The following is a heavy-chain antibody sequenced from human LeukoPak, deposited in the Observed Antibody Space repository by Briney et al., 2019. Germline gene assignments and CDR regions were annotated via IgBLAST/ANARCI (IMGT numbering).Heavy chain of an antibody. Sequence: SETPSLTCTVSGGSISGYYWSWIRQPAGKGLEWIGRIYTSGSTNYNPSLKSRVTISVDESKNQFSLKLISVTAADTAVYYCARQDNYYYYMDIWNKGTTVTVSS. V-gene: IGHV4-4*07. CDR1: GGSISGYY. CDR2: IYTSGST. CDR3: ARQDNYYYYMDI. J-gene: IGHJ6*03.